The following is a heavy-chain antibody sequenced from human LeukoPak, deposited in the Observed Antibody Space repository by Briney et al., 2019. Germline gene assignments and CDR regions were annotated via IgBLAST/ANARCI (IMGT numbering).Heavy chain of an antibody. D-gene: IGHD3-22*01. Sequence: SGTLSLTCAVYGGSFSVYYWSWIRQPPGKGLEWIGEINHSGSTNYNPSLKSRVTISVDTSKNQFSLKLSSVTAADTAVYYCARGPGYYDSSGYRYWGQGTLVTVSS. CDR2: INHSGST. CDR1: GGSFSVYY. V-gene: IGHV4-34*01. J-gene: IGHJ4*02. CDR3: ARGPGYYDSSGYRY.